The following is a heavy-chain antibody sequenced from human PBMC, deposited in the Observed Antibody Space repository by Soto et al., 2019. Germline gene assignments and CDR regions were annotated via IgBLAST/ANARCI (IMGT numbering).Heavy chain of an antibody. CDR3: ARGRWLQLGGDY. D-gene: IGHD5-12*01. CDR1: GFIFSSYA. Sequence: GSLRLSCAASGFIFSSYAMSWVRQAPGKGLEWVSAISGSGGSTYYADSVKGRFTISRDNSKNTLYLQMNSLRAEDTAVFFCARGRWLQLGGDYWGQGTLVTVSS. J-gene: IGHJ4*02. V-gene: IGHV3-23*01. CDR2: ISGSGGST.